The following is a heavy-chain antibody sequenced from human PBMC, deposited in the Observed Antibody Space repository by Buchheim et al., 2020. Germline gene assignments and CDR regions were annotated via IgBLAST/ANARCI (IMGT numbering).Heavy chain of an antibody. J-gene: IGHJ4*02. CDR1: GGTFSSYA. D-gene: IGHD2-15*01. CDR3: ARSVVVAALRFDY. Sequence: QVQLVQSGAEVKKPGSSVKVSCKASGGTFSSYAISWVRQAPGQGLEWMGRIIPILGIANYAEKVQGRVTITADKSTSTAYMELRSLRAEDTAVYYCARSVVVAALRFDYWGQGTL. V-gene: IGHV1-69*04. CDR2: IIPILGIA.